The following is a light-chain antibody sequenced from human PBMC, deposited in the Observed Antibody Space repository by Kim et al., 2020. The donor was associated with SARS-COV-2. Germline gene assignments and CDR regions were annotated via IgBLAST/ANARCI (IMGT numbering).Light chain of an antibody. J-gene: IGKJ4*01. V-gene: IGKV1-9*01. Sequence: DIQLTQSPSFLSASVGDRVTITCRASQGITNFLAWYQQKPGQAPKLLIHAASTLQEGVTLRFSGSGVETEFTLTISNLQPEYFAIYDCQRLNLYPLIFGGRTKV. CDR1: QGITNF. CDR2: AAS. CDR3: QRLNLYPLI.